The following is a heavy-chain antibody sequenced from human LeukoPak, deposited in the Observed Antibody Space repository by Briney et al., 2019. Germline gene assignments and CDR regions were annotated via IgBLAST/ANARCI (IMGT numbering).Heavy chain of an antibody. Sequence: GGSLRLSCAASGFIVSSNYMSWVRQAPGKGLEWVSVIYSGGNTYYADSVKGRFTISRDNSKNTLFLQMNSLRAEDTAVYYCARGFAYYYFDYWGQEPWSPSPQ. V-gene: IGHV3-53*01. CDR1: GFIVSSNY. J-gene: IGHJ4*01. D-gene: IGHD3-10*01. CDR3: ARGFAYYYFDY. CDR2: IYSGGNT.